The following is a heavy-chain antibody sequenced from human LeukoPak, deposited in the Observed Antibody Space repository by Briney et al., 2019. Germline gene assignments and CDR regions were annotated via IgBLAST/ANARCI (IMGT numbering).Heavy chain of an antibody. CDR3: ARGSLVVVPAAPVDY. J-gene: IGHJ4*02. D-gene: IGHD2-2*01. V-gene: IGHV1-2*02. Sequence: ASVKVSCKASGYTFTGYYMHWVRQAPGQGLEWMGWINPSSGGTNYAQKFQGRVTMTRDTSISTAYMELSRLRSDDTAVYYCARGSLVVVPAAPVDYWGRGTLVTVSS. CDR2: INPSSGGT. CDR1: GYTFTGYY.